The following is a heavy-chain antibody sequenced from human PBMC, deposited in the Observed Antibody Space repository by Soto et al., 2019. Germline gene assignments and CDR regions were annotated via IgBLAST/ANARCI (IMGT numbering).Heavy chain of an antibody. CDR1: GGSISSYY. Sequence: SETLSLTCTVSGGSISSYYWSWIRQPPGKGLEWIGYIYYSGSTNYNPSLKSRVTISVDTSKNQFSLKLSSVTAADTAVYYCARDLVPAPEGYYGMVVWGQGTTVTVSS. D-gene: IGHD2-21*01. V-gene: IGHV4-59*01. CDR3: ARDLVPAPEGYYGMVV. CDR2: IYYSGST. J-gene: IGHJ6*02.